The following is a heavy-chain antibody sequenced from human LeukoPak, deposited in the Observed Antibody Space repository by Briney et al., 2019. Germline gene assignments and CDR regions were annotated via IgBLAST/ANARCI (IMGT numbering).Heavy chain of an antibody. CDR3: AREGYSSDWNDY. V-gene: IGHV4-59*01. D-gene: IGHD6-19*01. J-gene: IGHJ4*02. CDR1: GGSISSLY. Sequence: SETLSLTCSVSGGSISSLYWSWIRQPPGKGPEWIGYIYYSGTTNYNPSLNSRVTISVDMSKNQFSLKLRSVTAADTAVYYCAREGYSSDWNDYWGQGTLVTVSS. CDR2: IYYSGTT.